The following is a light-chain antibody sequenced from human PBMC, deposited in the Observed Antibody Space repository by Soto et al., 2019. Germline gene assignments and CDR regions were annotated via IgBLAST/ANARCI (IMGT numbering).Light chain of an antibody. CDR2: EVS. CDR1: SSDIGAYNY. V-gene: IGLV2-14*01. Sequence: QSVLTQPASLSGSPGQSITISCTGTSSDIGAYNYVSWYQQHPGKAPQLIIYEVSNRPSGVSHRFSGSKSGDTASLTISGLQAEDGADYYCSSYTAFSTWVFGGGTKLTVL. J-gene: IGLJ3*02. CDR3: SSYTAFSTWV.